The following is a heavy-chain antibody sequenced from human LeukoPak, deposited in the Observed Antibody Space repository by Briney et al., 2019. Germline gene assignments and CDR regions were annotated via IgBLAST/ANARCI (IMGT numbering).Heavy chain of an antibody. V-gene: IGHV3-21*01. D-gene: IGHD2-2*01. Sequence: GGSLRLSCAASGFTFSSYSMNWVRQAPGKGLEWVSSISCSTSYIYYADSVKGRFTISVDNAKNSLYLQMNSLRAEDTAVYYCARSYCSSTSCYEDGYYYYYYGMDVWGQGTTVTVSS. CDR3: ARSYCSSTSCYEDGYYYYYYGMDV. CDR2: ISCSTSYI. J-gene: IGHJ6*02. CDR1: GFTFSSYS.